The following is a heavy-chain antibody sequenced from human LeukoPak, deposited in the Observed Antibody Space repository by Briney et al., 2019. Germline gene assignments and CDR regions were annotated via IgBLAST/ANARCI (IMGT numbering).Heavy chain of an antibody. CDR3: ARDLGDNYTPERLTP. CDR1: GFIFGYYY. D-gene: IGHD3-3*01. CDR2: ISRQGNTI. V-gene: IGHV3-11*01. Sequence: PGGSLRLSCEASGFIFGYYYMNWIRQAPGKGPEWISFISRQGNTIYYAASVRGRFTISRDNAKNSLYLQMNSLGADDTAVYYCARDLGDNYTPERLTPWGQGTLVTVSS. J-gene: IGHJ5*02.